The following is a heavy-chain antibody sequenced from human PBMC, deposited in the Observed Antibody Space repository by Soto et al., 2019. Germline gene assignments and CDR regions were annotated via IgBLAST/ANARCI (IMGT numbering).Heavy chain of an antibody. CDR1: GYTFTSYY. CDR3: ATHNRAVAGIWYAFDI. D-gene: IGHD6-19*01. J-gene: IGHJ3*02. Sequence: ASVKVSCKASGYTFTSYYMHWVRQAPGKGLEWMGGFDPEDGETIYAQKFQGRVTMTEDTSTDTAYMELSSLRSEDTAVYYCATHNRAVAGIWYAFDIWGQGTMVTVSS. CDR2: FDPEDGET. V-gene: IGHV1-24*01.